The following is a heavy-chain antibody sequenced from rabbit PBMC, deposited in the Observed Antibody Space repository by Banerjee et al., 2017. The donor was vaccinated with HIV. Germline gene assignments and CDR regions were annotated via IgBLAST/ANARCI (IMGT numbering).Heavy chain of an antibody. CDR2: IYAGSSSA. J-gene: IGHJ4*01. CDR1: GFDFSSNYY. V-gene: IGHV1S43*01. Sequence: QEQLEESGGDLVKPEGSLTLTCTASGFDFSSNYYMCWVRQAPGRRLEWIGCIYAGSSSAWYANWVNGRFTISRSTSLDTVDLKMTSLTAADTATYFCARGAGYGGYWFYFNLWGPGTLVTVS. CDR3: ARGAGYGGYWFYFNL. D-gene: IGHD1-1*01.